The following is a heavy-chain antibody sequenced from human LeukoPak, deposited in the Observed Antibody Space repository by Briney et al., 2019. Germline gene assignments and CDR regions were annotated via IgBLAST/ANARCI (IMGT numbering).Heavy chain of an antibody. CDR2: INHSGST. V-gene: IGHV4-34*01. CDR3: ARDITYYYDSNGNSEGAFDI. CDR1: GGSFNAYY. J-gene: IGHJ3*02. D-gene: IGHD3-22*01. Sequence: SETLSLTCAVYGGSFNAYYWSWIRQPPGKGLEGIGEINHSGSTNYNPSLKSRVTIPVDTSKNQFSLKLTSVTAADTAVYYCARDITYYYDSNGNSEGAFDIRGQGTMVTVSS.